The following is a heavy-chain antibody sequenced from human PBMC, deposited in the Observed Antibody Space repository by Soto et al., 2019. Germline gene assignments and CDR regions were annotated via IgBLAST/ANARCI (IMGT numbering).Heavy chain of an antibody. Sequence: PGGSLRLSCAASGFTFSSYAMSWVRQAPGKGLEWVSAISGSGGSTYYADSVKGRFTISRDNSKNTLYLQMNSLRAEDTAVYYCAKDTRARALVAFNWFDPWGQGTLVTVSS. CDR1: GFTFSSYA. CDR3: AKDTRARALVAFNWFDP. V-gene: IGHV3-23*01. J-gene: IGHJ5*02. CDR2: ISGSGGST. D-gene: IGHD2-15*01.